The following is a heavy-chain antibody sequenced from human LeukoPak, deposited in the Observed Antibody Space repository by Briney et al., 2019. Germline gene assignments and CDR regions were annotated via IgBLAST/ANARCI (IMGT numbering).Heavy chain of an antibody. CDR1: GGSISSYY. CDR3: ARGVPSLYDAAIHDAFDI. J-gene: IGHJ3*02. Sequence: SETLSLTCTVSGGSISSYYWSWIRQPAGKGLEWIGRIYTSGSTNYNPSLKSRVTISVDTSKNQFSLKLSSVTAADTAVYYCARGVPSLYDAAIHDAFDIWGQGTMVTVSS. V-gene: IGHV4-4*07. CDR2: IYTSGST. D-gene: IGHD3-3*01.